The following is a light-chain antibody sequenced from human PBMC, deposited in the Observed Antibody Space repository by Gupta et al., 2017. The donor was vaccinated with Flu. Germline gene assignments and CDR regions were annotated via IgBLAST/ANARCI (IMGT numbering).Light chain of an antibody. V-gene: IGKV1-5*03. CDR1: QSISTW. CDR3: QQYYSYWS. Sequence: SPSTLSASVGDRVTSTCRASQSISTWLAWYQQKPGKAPKLLIYKASSLESGVPSRFSGSGSGTEFTLTISSLQPDDFATYYCQQYYSYWSFGQGTKVEIK. J-gene: IGKJ1*01. CDR2: KAS.